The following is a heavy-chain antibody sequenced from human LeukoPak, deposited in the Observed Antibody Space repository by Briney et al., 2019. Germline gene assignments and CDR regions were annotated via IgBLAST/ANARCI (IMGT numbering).Heavy chain of an antibody. CDR3: AKAPGDGSYSITDY. Sequence: PGGSLRLSCAACGFTFIICVRTGGPQAPGKGLEWGSVISGRDVSTYYAGSVKGRFTISRDNSKNTLYLQVNSLRAEDTALYYCAKAPGDGSYSITDYWGQGTLVTVSS. CDR1: GFTFIICV. D-gene: IGHD2-21*01. J-gene: IGHJ4*02. V-gene: IGHV3-23*01. CDR2: ISGRDVST.